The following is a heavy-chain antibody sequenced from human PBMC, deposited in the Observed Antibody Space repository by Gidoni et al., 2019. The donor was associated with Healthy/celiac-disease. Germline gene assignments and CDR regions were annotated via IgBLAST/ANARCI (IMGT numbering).Heavy chain of an antibody. Sequence: EVQLVQYEAEVRKPGATLRITSKGSGDSFTRCWNSWVRQLPGKGLEWMGGIQPSDSHTPSSPSFQAHVTISADKSISTAYLQWSSLKASDTAMYYCASHGVVPAAIALLGCHDWVPFFDYWGQGTLVTLSS. CDR2: IQPSDSHT. J-gene: IGHJ4*02. CDR3: ASHGVVPAAIALLGCHDWVPFFDY. D-gene: IGHD2-2*02. CDR1: GDSFTRCW. V-gene: IGHV5-10-1*03.